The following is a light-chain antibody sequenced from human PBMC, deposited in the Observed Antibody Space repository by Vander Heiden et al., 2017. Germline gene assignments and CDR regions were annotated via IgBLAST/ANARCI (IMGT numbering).Light chain of an antibody. CDR1: QSVLYSSNNKNY. Sequence: DIVMTQSPDSLAVSLGERATINCKSSQSVLYSSNNKNYLAWYQQKPGQPPKLLIYWASTRESGVPDRFSGSGSGTDFTLTISSLHAEDVAVYYCQQYDSTSWTFGQGTKVEIK. J-gene: IGKJ1*01. CDR3: QQYDSTSWT. V-gene: IGKV4-1*01. CDR2: WAS.